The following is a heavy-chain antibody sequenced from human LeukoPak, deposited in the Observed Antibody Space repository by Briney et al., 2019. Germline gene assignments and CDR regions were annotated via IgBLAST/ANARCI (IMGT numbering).Heavy chain of an antibody. CDR1: GFTFSNAW. V-gene: IGHV3-15*01. CDR3: TTALLLDDILTGPDAFDI. D-gene: IGHD3-9*01. CDR2: IKSKTDGGTT. Sequence: GGSLRLSCAASGFTFSNAWMSWVRQAPGKGLEWVARIKSKTDGGTTDYDAPVKGRFTISRDDSKNTLYLQMNSLKTEDTAVYYCTTALLLDDILTGPDAFDIWGQGTMVTVSS. J-gene: IGHJ3*02.